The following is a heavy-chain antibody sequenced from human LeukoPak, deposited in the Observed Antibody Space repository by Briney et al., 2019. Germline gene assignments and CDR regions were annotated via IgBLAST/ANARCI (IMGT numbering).Heavy chain of an antibody. CDR1: GLTSRSYA. Sequence: PGGSLRLSCAASGLTSRSYAISSVRQAPGEGRECVSAISGSGGSTYYADSVKGRFTISRDNSKNTLYLQMNSLRAEDTAVYYCAKYSGSYKGPMDYWGKGTLVTVSS. J-gene: IGHJ4*02. V-gene: IGHV3-23*01. CDR3: AKYSGSYKGPMDY. D-gene: IGHD1-26*01. CDR2: ISGSGGST.